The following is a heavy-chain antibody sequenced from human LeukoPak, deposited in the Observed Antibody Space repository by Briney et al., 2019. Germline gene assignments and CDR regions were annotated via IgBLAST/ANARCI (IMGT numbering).Heavy chain of an antibody. Sequence: ASVKVSCKTSGYTFTSYGINWVRQAPGQGLEWMGWISGSSGNTKYAQNIQGRVTLTTDTPTRTAYVELRSLRSNDTAVYYCARGTVSGMDYYYMDVWGKGTTVTVSS. CDR1: GYTFTSYG. CDR3: ARGTVSGMDYYYMDV. CDR2: ISGSSGNT. D-gene: IGHD4-11*01. V-gene: IGHV1-18*01. J-gene: IGHJ6*03.